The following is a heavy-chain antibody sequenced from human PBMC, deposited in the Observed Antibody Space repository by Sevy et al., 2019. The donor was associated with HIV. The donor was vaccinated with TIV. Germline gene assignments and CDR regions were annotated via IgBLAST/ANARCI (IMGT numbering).Heavy chain of an antibody. J-gene: IGHJ6*02. V-gene: IGHV1-69*13. CDR3: ARDRYCSSTSCPGGPGDYGMDV. Sequence: ASVKVSCKASGGTFSSYAISWVRQAPGQGLEWMGGIIPIFGTANYAQKFQGRVTITADESTSTAYMELGSLRSEDTAVYYCARDRYCSSTSCPGGPGDYGMDVWGQGTTVTVSS. CDR2: IIPIFGTA. CDR1: GGTFSSYA. D-gene: IGHD2-2*01.